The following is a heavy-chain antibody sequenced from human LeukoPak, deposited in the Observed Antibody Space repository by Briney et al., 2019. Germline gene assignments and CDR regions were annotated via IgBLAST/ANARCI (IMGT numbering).Heavy chain of an antibody. CDR3: AKTKPDSSRFLAQLVRRSGSYYFDY. V-gene: IGHV3-23*01. CDR2: ISGSGGST. D-gene: IGHD6-13*01. J-gene: IGHJ4*02. Sequence: GGSLRLSCAASGFTFSSYAMSWVRQAPGKGLEWVSAISGSGGSTYYADSVKGRLTISRDNSKNTLYLQMNSLRAEDTAVYYCAKTKPDSSRFLAQLVRRSGSYYFDYWGQGTLVTVSS. CDR1: GFTFSSYA.